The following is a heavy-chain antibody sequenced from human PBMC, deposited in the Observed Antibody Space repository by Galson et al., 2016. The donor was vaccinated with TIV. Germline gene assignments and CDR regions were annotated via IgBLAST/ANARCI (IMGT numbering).Heavy chain of an antibody. J-gene: IGHJ2*01. V-gene: IGHV1-2*02. D-gene: IGHD2-2*01. CDR2: INPASGGT. Sequence: SVKVSCKASGYTFTDYYIHFVRQAPGQGLEWMGWINPASGGTNLAQKFQGRVTMTRDTSISTVFMELRRLTSDDTAVYSCARSSWGPPLGYCGRISCYTGWYFDLWGRGTRVTVP. CDR3: ARSSWGPPLGYCGRISCYTGWYFDL. CDR1: GYTFTDYY.